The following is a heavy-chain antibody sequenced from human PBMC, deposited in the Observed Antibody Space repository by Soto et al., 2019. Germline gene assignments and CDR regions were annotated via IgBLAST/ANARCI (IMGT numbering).Heavy chain of an antibody. CDR3: ANDRTAFCSGGSCYDYFDY. CDR1: GFTFSNYG. V-gene: IGHV3-30*18. D-gene: IGHD2-15*01. Sequence: QVQLVGSGGGVVQPGRSLRLSCAAAGFTFSNYGMHWVGQAPGKGLEWVALMSYDGSDKYYADSVKGRFTISRDNSKNTLSLQMNSLRDEDTAVYYCANDRTAFCSGGSCYDYFDYWGQGILVTVSS. CDR2: MSYDGSDK. J-gene: IGHJ4*02.